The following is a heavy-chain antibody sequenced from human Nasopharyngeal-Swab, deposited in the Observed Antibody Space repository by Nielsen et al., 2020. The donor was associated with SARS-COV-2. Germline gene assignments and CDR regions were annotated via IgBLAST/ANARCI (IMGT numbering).Heavy chain of an antibody. V-gene: IGHV3-11*04. CDR2: ISSSGSTI. CDR3: ARDRLGGIAVAGTAYDAFDI. D-gene: IGHD6-19*01. J-gene: IGHJ3*02. CDR1: GFTFSDYY. Sequence: LSLTCAASGFTFSDYYMSWIRQAPGKGLEWVSYISSSGSTIYYADSVKGRFTISRDNAKNSLYLQMNSLRAEDTAVYYCARDRLGGIAVAGTAYDAFDIWGQGTMVTVSS.